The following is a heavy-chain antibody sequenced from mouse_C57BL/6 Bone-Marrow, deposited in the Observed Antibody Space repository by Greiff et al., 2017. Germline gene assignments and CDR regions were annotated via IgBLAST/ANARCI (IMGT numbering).Heavy chain of an antibody. J-gene: IGHJ2*01. Sequence: EVKLMESGGGLVKPGGSLKLSCAASGFTFSDYGMHWVRQAPGKGLEWVAYISSGSSNIYYADTVKGRFTISRDNAKNTLFLQMTSLRSEDTARYYCASPGQYYFDDWGQGTTLTVSS. CDR1: GFTFSDYG. CDR2: ISSGSSNI. V-gene: IGHV5-17*01. CDR3: ASPGQYYFDD.